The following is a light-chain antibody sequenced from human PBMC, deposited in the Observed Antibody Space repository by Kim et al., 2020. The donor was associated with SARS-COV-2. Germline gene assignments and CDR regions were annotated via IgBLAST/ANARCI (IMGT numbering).Light chain of an antibody. V-gene: IGLV3-19*01. J-gene: IGLJ2*01. CDR3: NSRDSNDNVV. Sequence: VALGQTVRITCQGDSLRSYYATWSQQKPGQAPILGIYGKNNRPSGFPDRFSGSSSGNTASLTITGTQAGDEADYYCNSRDSNDNVVFGGGTQLTVL. CDR1: SLRSYY. CDR2: GKN.